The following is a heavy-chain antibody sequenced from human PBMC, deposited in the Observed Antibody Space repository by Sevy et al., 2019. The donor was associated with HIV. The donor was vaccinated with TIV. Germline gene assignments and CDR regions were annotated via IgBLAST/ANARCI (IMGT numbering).Heavy chain of an antibody. Sequence: GGSLRLSCAASGFTFRSSSMTWVRQAPGKGLEGVATISQGGSEEYYVDSVKGRFTISRDNAKNSLYLQMNSLSAVDTAVYFCARFVSLGYWGQGTLVTVSS. V-gene: IGHV3-7*01. CDR1: GFTFRSSS. J-gene: IGHJ4*02. D-gene: IGHD6-13*01. CDR3: ARFVSLGY. CDR2: ISQGGSEE.